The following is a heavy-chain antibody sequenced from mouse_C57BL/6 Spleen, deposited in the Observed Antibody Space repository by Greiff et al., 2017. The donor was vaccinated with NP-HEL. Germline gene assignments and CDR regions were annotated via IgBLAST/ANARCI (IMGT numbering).Heavy chain of an antibody. V-gene: IGHV3-6*01. CDR1: GYSITSGYY. D-gene: IGHD2-12*01. CDR3: ARVNYRGAMDY. CDR2: ISYDGSN. Sequence: EVKLVESGPGLVKPSQSLSLTCSVTGYSITSGYYWNWIRQFPGNKLEWMGYISYDGSNNYNPSLKNRISITRDTSKNQFFLKLNSVTTEDTATYYCARVNYRGAMDYWGQGTSVTVSS. J-gene: IGHJ4*01.